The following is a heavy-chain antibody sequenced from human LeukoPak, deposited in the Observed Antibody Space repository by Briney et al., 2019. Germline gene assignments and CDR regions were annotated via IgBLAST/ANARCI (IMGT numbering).Heavy chain of an antibody. CDR2: ISYDGSNK. Sequence: GGSLRLSCAASGFTFSSYGMHWVRQAPGKGLEWVAVISYDGSNKYYADSVKGRFTISRDNSKNTLYLQMNSLRAEDTAVYYCAKEAGAAAGTAGGYWGQGTLVTVSS. CDR1: GFTFSSYG. D-gene: IGHD6-13*01. V-gene: IGHV3-30*18. CDR3: AKEAGAAAGTAGGY. J-gene: IGHJ4*02.